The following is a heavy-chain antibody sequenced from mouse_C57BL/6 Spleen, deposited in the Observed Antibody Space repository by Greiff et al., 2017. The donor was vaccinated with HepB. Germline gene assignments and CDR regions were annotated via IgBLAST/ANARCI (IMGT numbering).Heavy chain of an antibody. Sequence: QVTLKESGPGILQSSQTLSLTCSFSGFSLSTSGMGVSWLRHPSGKGLEWLAHTYWDDDKRYNPSLKSRLTISKDTSRNQVFLKITSVDTADTATYYCARNGNWGDYYAMDYWGQGTSVTVSS. D-gene: IGHD2-1*01. CDR1: GFSLSTSGMG. CDR3: ARNGNWGDYYAMDY. CDR2: TYWDDDK. J-gene: IGHJ4*01. V-gene: IGHV8-12*01.